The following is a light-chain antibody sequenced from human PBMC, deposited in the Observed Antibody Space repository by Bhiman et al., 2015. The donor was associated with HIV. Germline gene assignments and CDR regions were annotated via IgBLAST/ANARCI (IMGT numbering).Light chain of an antibody. Sequence: QSALTQPASVSGSPGQSITISCTGTSSDVGSYNLVSWYQQHPGKAPKLMIYEVNKRPSGVSNRFSGSKSGNTASLTISGLQAEDEADYYCSSYTSTGTYVFGTGTKLTVL. CDR1: SSDVGSYNL. J-gene: IGLJ1*01. V-gene: IGLV2-14*02. CDR2: EVN. CDR3: SSYTSTGTYV.